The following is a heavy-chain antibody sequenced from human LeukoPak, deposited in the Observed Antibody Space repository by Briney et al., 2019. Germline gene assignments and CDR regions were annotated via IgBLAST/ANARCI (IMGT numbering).Heavy chain of an antibody. CDR1: GGSISSGGYY. Sequence: PSETLSLTCTVSGGSISSGGYYWSWIRQHPGKGLEWIGYIYYSGSTYYNPSLKSRVTISVDRSKNQFSLKLSSVTAADTAVYYCARGITIFGVVIETDAFDIWGQGTMVTVSS. CDR2: IYYSGST. CDR3: ARGITIFGVVIETDAFDI. J-gene: IGHJ3*02. D-gene: IGHD3-3*01. V-gene: IGHV4-31*03.